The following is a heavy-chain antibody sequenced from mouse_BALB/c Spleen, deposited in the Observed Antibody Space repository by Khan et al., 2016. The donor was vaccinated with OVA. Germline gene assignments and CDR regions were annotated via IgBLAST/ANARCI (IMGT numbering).Heavy chain of an antibody. Sequence: EVELVESGGDLVKPGGSLKLSCAASGFTFSNYDMSWVRQTPDKRLEWVATISSAGSYTYYSDSVKGRFTISRDHAKNTLNLQMSSLQSEDTAMYYCARRGYDEAWFAYWGQGTLVTVSA. CDR1: GFTFSNYD. D-gene: IGHD2-2*01. CDR3: ARRGYDEAWFAY. V-gene: IGHV5-6*01. J-gene: IGHJ3*01. CDR2: ISSAGSYT.